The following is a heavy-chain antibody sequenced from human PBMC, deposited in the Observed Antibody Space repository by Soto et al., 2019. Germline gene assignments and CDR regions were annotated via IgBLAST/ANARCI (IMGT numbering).Heavy chain of an antibody. J-gene: IGHJ5*02. CDR2: INPSGGST. Sequence: ASVKVSCKASGYTFTSYYMHWVRQAPGQGLEWMGIINPSGGSTSYAQKFQGRVTMTRDTSASTAYMELSSLRSEDTVVYYCARDRRGYYDSSGYRNWFDPWGQGTLVTV. CDR1: GYTFTSYY. D-gene: IGHD3-22*01. V-gene: IGHV1-46*01. CDR3: ARDRRGYYDSSGYRNWFDP.